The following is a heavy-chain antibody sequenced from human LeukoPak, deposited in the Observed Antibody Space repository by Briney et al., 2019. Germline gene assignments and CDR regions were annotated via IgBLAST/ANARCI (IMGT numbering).Heavy chain of an antibody. V-gene: IGHV3-7*01. CDR2: IKYDGSEK. J-gene: IGHJ4*02. Sequence: GGSLRLSCAASGFTISSYWMSWVRQAPGKGLEWVANIKYDGSEKYHVDAVKGRFTISRDNAKNSLYLQMNSLRAEDSGVYYCAREIPGGAATLDCWGQGTLVTVSS. CDR1: GFTISSYW. D-gene: IGHD1-26*01. CDR3: AREIPGGAATLDC.